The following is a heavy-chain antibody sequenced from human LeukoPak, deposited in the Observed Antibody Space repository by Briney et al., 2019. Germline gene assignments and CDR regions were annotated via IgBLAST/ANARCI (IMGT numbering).Heavy chain of an antibody. V-gene: IGHV4-34*10. CDR2: VSHDGIT. CDR1: GFTFSGYAM. J-gene: IGHJ4*02. Sequence: PGGSLRLSCAASGFTFSGYAMSWVRQPPGKGLEWIGEVSHDGITNYNLSLKSRVTMSADKPKNQLSLKLNSVTAADTAVYYCARYTGGLYWGQGTLVTVSS. D-gene: IGHD3-10*01. CDR3: ARYTGGLY.